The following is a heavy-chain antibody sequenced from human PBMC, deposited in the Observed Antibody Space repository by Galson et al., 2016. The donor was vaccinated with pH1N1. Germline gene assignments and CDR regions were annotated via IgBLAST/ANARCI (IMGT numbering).Heavy chain of an antibody. CDR2: INTGNGNT. D-gene: IGHD1/OR15-1a*01. CDR3: AKRTGRHFDS. Sequence: SVKVSCKASGYTFTSNAIHWVRQAPGQRLEWMGWINTGNGNTKYSQNFQGRVTITRDTSASTAYMELSSLRSEDTAVYYCAKRTGRHFDSWGQGTLVTVSS. V-gene: IGHV1-3*04. CDR1: GYTFTSNA. J-gene: IGHJ4*02.